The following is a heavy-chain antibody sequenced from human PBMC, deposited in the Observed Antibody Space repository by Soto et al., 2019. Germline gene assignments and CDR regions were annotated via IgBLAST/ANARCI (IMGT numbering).Heavy chain of an antibody. J-gene: IGHJ6*02. Sequence: QVQLEQSGAEVKKPGASVKVSCKSSGYTFTMSGISWVRQAPGQGLEWMGWISGYNGNTNYEQKFQARVTMTTDTSTNTAYMELRSLRSDDTAVYYCARDGPRPYYYYGMDVWGQGTTVTVSS. CDR3: ARDGPRPYYYYGMDV. CDR1: GYTFTMSG. CDR2: ISGYNGNT. V-gene: IGHV1-18*01.